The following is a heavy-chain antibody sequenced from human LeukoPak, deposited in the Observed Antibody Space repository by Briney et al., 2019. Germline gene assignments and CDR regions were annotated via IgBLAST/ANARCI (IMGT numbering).Heavy chain of an antibody. V-gene: IGHV3-15*01. CDR2: IKSKTDGGTT. CDR1: GFTFNNAW. Sequence: GGSLRFLCAASGFTFNNAWMSWVRQAPGKGLEWVGRIKSKTDGGTTDYAAPVKGRFTISRDDSKNTLYLQMNSLKTEDTAVYYCTGVGHISWYDYWGQGTLVTVSS. D-gene: IGHD6-13*01. J-gene: IGHJ4*02. CDR3: TGVGHISWYDY.